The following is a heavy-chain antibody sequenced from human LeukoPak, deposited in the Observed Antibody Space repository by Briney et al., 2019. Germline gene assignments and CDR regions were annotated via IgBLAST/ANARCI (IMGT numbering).Heavy chain of an antibody. CDR1: GFTFSSYS. J-gene: IGHJ3*02. CDR3: ARDLLWFGESISGAFDI. V-gene: IGHV3-21*01. CDR2: ISSSSSYI. Sequence: GGSLRLSCAASGFTFSSYSMNWVRQAPGKGLEWVSSISSSSSYIYYANSVKGRFTISRDNAKNSLYLQMNSLRAEDTAVYYCARDLLWFGESISGAFDIWGQGTMVTVSS. D-gene: IGHD3-10*01.